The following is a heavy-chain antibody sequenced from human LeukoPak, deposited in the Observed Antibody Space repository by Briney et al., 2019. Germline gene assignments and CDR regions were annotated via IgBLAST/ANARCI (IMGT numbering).Heavy chain of an antibody. CDR3: ARSASGSYYFDY. CDR2: ISYDGSNK. V-gene: IGHV3-30-3*01. D-gene: IGHD1-26*01. Sequence: PGRSLRLSCAASGFTFSSYVMHWVRQAPGKGLEWVAVISYDGSNKYYADSVKGRFTISRDNSKNTLYLQMNSLRAEDTAVYYCARSASGSYYFDYWGQGSLVTVSS. CDR1: GFTFSSYV. J-gene: IGHJ4*02.